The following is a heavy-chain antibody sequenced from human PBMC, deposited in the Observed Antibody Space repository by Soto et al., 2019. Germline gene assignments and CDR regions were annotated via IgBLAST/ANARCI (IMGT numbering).Heavy chain of an antibody. V-gene: IGHV1-18*01. CDR1: GYTFTSYG. Sequence: QVQLVQSGAEVKKPGASVKVSCKASGYTFTSYGISWVRQAPGQGLEWMGWISAYNGNTNYAQKLQGRVTMTTDTSKXTAYMELRSLRSDDTAVYYCAPSYPVAATFEPSGYWGQGTLVTVSS. CDR2: ISAYNGNT. D-gene: IGHD2-15*01. CDR3: APSYPVAATFEPSGY. J-gene: IGHJ4*02.